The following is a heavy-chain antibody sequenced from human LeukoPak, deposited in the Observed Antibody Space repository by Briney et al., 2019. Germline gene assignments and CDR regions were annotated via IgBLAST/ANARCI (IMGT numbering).Heavy chain of an antibody. V-gene: IGHV1-2*02. J-gene: IGHJ6*02. CDR3: ARGVVPAALREEYYYYGMDV. CDR1: GYTFTGYY. Sequence: ASVTVSCKASGYTFTGYYMHWVRQAPGQGLEWMGWINPNSGGTNYAQKFQGRVTMTRDTSISTAYMELSRLRSDDTAVYYCARGVVPAALREEYYYYGMDVWGQGTTVTVSS. D-gene: IGHD2-2*01. CDR2: INPNSGGT.